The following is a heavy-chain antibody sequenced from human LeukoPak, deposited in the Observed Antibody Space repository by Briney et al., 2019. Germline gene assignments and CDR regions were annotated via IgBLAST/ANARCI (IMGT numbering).Heavy chain of an antibody. CDR1: GDSVSSNSGA. J-gene: IGHJ4*02. CDR3: AREGLAAKLLDY. V-gene: IGHV6-1*01. Sequence: SQTLSLTCAISGDSVSSNSGAWHWIRQSPSRGLEWLGRTYYRSKWYNDYAVSVKSRITINPDTSKNQFSLQLNSVTPEDTAVYYCAREGLAAKLLDYWGQGTLVTVSS. D-gene: IGHD6-25*01. CDR2: TYYRSKWYN.